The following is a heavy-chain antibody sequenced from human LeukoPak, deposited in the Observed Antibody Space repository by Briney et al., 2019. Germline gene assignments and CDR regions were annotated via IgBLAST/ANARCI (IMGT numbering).Heavy chain of an antibody. J-gene: IGHJ3*02. CDR3: ARARGPEPFFDI. Sequence: FQGRVTITRDTSASTAYMELSSLRSEDMAVYYCARARGPEPFFDIWGQGTMVTVSS. V-gene: IGHV1-3*02.